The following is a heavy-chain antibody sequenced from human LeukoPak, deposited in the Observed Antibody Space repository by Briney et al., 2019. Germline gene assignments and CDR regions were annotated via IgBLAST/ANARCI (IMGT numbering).Heavy chain of an antibody. J-gene: IGHJ4*02. Sequence: PGGSLRLSCAASGFTFSSYGMHWVRQAPGKGLEWVAVISYDGSNKYYADSVKGRFTISRDNSKNTLYLQMNSLRAEDTAVYYCAKEPLFRAAAGSDDYWGQGTLVTVSS. CDR3: AKEPLFRAAAGSDDY. CDR1: GFTFSSYG. V-gene: IGHV3-30*18. CDR2: ISYDGSNK. D-gene: IGHD6-13*01.